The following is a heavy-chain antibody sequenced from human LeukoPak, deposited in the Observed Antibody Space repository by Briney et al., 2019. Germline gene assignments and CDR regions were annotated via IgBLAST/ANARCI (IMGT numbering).Heavy chain of an antibody. CDR1: GFIFSSYV. D-gene: IGHD5-12*01. CDR2: ISATGDST. J-gene: IGHJ4*02. CDR3: AKWVANTGDDY. V-gene: IGHV3-23*01. Sequence: SGGSLRLSCAASGFIFSSYVMNWVRQAPGRGLEWVSVISATGDSTYYADSVKGRFTISRDNSKNTLYLQMNSLTVEDTAVYYCAKWVANTGDDYWGQGTLVTVSS.